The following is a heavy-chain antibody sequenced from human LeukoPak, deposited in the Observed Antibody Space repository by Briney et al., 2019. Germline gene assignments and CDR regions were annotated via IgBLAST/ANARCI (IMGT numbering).Heavy chain of an antibody. J-gene: IGHJ4*02. CDR1: GFTVSSNY. V-gene: IGHV3-53*01. CDR3: ARVSVFSGSYLDY. Sequence: PGGSLRLSCAASGFTVSSNYMSWVRQAPGKGLEWVSVIYSGGSTYYADSVKGRFTISRDNSKNTLYLQMNSLRAEDTAVYYCARVSVFSGSYLDYWGQGTPVTVSS. CDR2: IYSGGST. D-gene: IGHD1-26*01.